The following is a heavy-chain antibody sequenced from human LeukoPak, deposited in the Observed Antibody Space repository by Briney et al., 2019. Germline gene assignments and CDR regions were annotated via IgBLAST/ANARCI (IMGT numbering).Heavy chain of an antibody. V-gene: IGHV1-18*04. CDR1: GYIFTNYG. CDR3: AKTRDTVLNEY. J-gene: IGHJ4*02. CDR2: ISPHNGRT. Sequence: ASVKVSCKASGYIFTNYGISWVRQAPGLGLQWMGWISPHNGRTNFEPSLQDRLTMTTDTSTSTAYMELRSLRSDDTAVYYCAKTRDTVLNEYWGRGTLVTVSS.